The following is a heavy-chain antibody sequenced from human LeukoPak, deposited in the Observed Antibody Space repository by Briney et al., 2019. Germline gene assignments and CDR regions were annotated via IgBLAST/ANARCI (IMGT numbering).Heavy chain of an antibody. CDR1: GFTFSSYA. CDR2: ISDSDGRT. V-gene: IGHV3-23*01. J-gene: IGHJ4*02. CDR3: AKDVIRVGASHFDY. Sequence: DGSLRLSCAASGFTFSSYAMSWVRQAPGKGLEWVSAISDSDGRTYYADSVKGRFTISRDNSKNTLYLQMNGLRAEDTAVYYCAKDVIRVGASHFDYWGQGNRVTVSS. D-gene: IGHD2/OR15-2a*01.